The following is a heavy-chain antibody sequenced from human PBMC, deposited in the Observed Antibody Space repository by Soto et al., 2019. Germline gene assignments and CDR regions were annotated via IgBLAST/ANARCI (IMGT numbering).Heavy chain of an antibody. CDR1: DGTSTRGRRS. CDR2: IYHSGST. V-gene: IGHV4-30-2*06. D-gene: IGHD6-6*01. Sequence: TMCLTCTVADGTSTRGRRSWKGIKQSPGKGLEWIAYIYHSGSTYYNPSLKSRVTISVDRSENQFSLKLTSVTAADTAVYYCVRESVASGPNYFDTWGPGTLVTVSS. CDR3: VRESVASGPNYFDT. J-gene: IGHJ5*02.